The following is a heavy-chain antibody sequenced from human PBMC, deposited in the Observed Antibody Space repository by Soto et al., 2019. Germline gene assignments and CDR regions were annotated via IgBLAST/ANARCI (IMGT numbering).Heavy chain of an antibody. CDR3: AHRPRGYAYYFDY. D-gene: IGHD5-12*01. CDR1: GFSLSTRGVG. V-gene: IGHV2-5*02. CDR2: IFWDDDK. Sequence: QITLKESGPTLVKPTQTLTLTCTFSGFSLSTRGVGVAWIRQPRGKALAWLALIFWDDDKWYSPSLKRRLTITEVTSKNQVLLTMTIMDPVDTATYFCAHRPRGYAYYFDYWGQGTLVTVSS. J-gene: IGHJ4*02.